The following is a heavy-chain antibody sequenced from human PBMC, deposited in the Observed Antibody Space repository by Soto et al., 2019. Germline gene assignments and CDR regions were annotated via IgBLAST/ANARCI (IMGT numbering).Heavy chain of an antibody. CDR1: GGTFSTYA. CDR2: IIPMFGTA. Sequence: QVQLVQSGAEVKKPESSVKVSCKAPGGTFSTYAISWVRQAPGQGLEWMGGIIPMFGTANYAQRFQDRVTITAAESTNTVDMELSSLSSEDTAVYFCARGIQLWLRRINNGYSGWGQGTLVTVSS. CDR3: ARGIQLWLRRINNGYSG. J-gene: IGHJ4*02. D-gene: IGHD5-18*01. V-gene: IGHV1-69*12.